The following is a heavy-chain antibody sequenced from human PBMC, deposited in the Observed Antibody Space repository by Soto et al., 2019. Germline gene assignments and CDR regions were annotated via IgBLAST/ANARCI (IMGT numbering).Heavy chain of an antibody. CDR2: IYYSGST. Sequence: QVQLQESGPGLVKPSETLSLTCTVSGGSISSYYWSWIRQPPGKGLEWIGFIYYSGSTNYNPSLKSRVTLSVDTSKNQFSLKLSSVTAAGTAVYYGANFNWDFELWGRGTLVTVSS. V-gene: IGHV4-59*01. J-gene: IGHJ2*01. CDR3: ANFNWDFEL. CDR1: GGSISSYY.